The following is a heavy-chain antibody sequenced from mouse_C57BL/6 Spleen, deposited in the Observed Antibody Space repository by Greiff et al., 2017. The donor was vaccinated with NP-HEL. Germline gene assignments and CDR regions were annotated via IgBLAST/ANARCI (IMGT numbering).Heavy chain of an antibody. CDR1: GYTFTSYW. D-gene: IGHD1-1*01. V-gene: IGHV1-55*01. CDR3: ARSDYGSSPSFAY. J-gene: IGHJ3*01. CDR2: IYPGSGST. Sequence: VQLQQPGAELVKPGASVKMSCKASGYTFTSYWITWVKQRPGQGLEWIGDIYPGSGSTNYNEKFKSKATLTVDTSSSTAYMQLSSLTSEDSAVYYCARSDYGSSPSFAYWGQGTLVTVSA.